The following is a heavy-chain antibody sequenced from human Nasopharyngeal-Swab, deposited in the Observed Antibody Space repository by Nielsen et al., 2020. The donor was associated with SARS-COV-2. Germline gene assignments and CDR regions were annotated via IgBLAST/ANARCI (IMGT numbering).Heavy chain of an antibody. D-gene: IGHD4-17*01. CDR1: GFTFSSYS. Sequence: GESLKISCAASGFTFSSYSMNWVRQAPGKGLEWVSSISSSSYIYYADSVKGRFTISRDNAKNSLYLQMNSLRAEDTAVYYCARGTYGDRSYWGQGTLVTVSS. CDR2: ISSSSYI. J-gene: IGHJ4*02. V-gene: IGHV3-21*01. CDR3: ARGTYGDRSY.